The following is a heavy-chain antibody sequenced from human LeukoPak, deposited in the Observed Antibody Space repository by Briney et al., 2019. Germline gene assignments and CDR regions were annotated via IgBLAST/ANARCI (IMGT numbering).Heavy chain of an antibody. Sequence: GGSLRLSCSASGFTFSDYYMSWIRQAPGKGLEWVSYISSSGSTIYYADSVKGRFTISRDNAKNSLYLQMNSLRAEDTAVYYCARSSSGWTTPYWYFDLWGRGTLVTVSS. V-gene: IGHV3-11*01. CDR1: GFTFSDYY. CDR2: ISSSGSTI. J-gene: IGHJ2*01. CDR3: ARSSSGWTTPYWYFDL. D-gene: IGHD6-19*01.